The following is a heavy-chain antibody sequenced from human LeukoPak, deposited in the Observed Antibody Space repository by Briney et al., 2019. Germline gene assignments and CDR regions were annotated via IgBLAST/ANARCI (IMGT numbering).Heavy chain of an antibody. CDR2: ISWNSGSI. J-gene: IGHJ4*02. Sequence: GGSLRLSCAASGFTFDDYAMHWVRQAPGKGLEWVSGISWNSGSIGYADSVKGRFTISRDNAKNSLYLQMNSLRAEDTALYYCAKDGDSGYVVYWRQGTLVTVSS. D-gene: IGHD5-12*01. V-gene: IGHV3-9*01. CDR1: GFTFDDYA. CDR3: AKDGDSGYVVY.